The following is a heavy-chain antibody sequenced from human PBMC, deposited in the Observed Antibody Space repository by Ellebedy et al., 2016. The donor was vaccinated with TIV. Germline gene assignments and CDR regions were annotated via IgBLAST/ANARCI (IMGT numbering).Heavy chain of an antibody. CDR2: INSDGSST. J-gene: IGHJ5*02. Sequence: PGGSLRLSCAASGFTFSSYWMSWVRQAPGKGLVWVSRINSDGSSTSYADSVKGRFTISRDNAKNTLYLQMNSLRAEDTAVYYCARDTYDFWSGYYLGNWFDPWGQGTLVTVSS. D-gene: IGHD3-3*01. V-gene: IGHV3-74*01. CDR1: GFTFSSYW. CDR3: ARDTYDFWSGYYLGNWFDP.